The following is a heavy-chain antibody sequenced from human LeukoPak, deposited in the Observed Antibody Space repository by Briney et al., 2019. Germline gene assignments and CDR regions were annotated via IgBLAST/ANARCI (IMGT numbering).Heavy chain of an antibody. Sequence: PSETLSLTCTVSGESISGFYWTWIRQPPGKGLEWIGYIYYSGSTNYNPSLKSRVTISVDTSKNQFSLKLSSVTAADTAVYYCARVVAAAGNNWFDPWGQGTLVTVSS. CDR1: GESISGFY. CDR2: IYYSGST. J-gene: IGHJ5*02. V-gene: IGHV4-59*12. CDR3: ARVVAAAGNNWFDP. D-gene: IGHD6-13*01.